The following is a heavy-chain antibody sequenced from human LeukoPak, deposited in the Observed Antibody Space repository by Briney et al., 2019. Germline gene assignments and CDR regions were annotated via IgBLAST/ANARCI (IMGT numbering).Heavy chain of an antibody. CDR2: IYYSGST. V-gene: IGHV4-30-4*08. D-gene: IGHD3-10*01. Sequence: KPSQTLSLTCTVSGGSISSGDYYWSWIRQPPGKGLEWIGYIYYSGSTYYNPSLESRVTISVDTSKNQFSLKLSSVTAADTAVYYCARWHGTYPGNPWGQGTLVTVSS. CDR1: GGSISSGDYY. J-gene: IGHJ5*02. CDR3: ARWHGTYPGNP.